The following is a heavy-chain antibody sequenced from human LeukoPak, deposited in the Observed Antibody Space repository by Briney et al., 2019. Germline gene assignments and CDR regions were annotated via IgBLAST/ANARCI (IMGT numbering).Heavy chain of an antibody. V-gene: IGHV4-4*07. CDR1: GGSISSYY. CDR3: ARLRTRAVCSSTSCPNYYFDY. CDR2: IYTSGST. J-gene: IGHJ4*02. D-gene: IGHD2-2*01. Sequence: SETLSLTCTVSGGSISSYYWSWIRQPAGKGLEWIGRIYTSGSTNYNPSLKSRVTMSVDTSKNQFSLKLSSVTAADTAVYYCARLRTRAVCSSTSCPNYYFDYWGQGTLVTVSS.